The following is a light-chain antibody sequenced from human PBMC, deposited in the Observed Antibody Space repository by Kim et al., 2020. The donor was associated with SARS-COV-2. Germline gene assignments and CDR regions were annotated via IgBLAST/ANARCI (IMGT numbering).Light chain of an antibody. CDR1: QSVSTS. J-gene: IGKJ4*01. CDR2: DAS. Sequence: YPGERASLSCRASQSVSTSLASYHQRSGQAPRVLIYDASTRATGIPARFSGSGYGTDFTLTISSLRPEDFAVYYCQQRSSWPLTFGGGTKVDIK. CDR3: QQRSSWPLT. V-gene: IGKV3-11*01.